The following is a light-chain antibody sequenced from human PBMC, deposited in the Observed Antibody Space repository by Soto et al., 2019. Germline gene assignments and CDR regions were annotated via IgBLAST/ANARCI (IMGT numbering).Light chain of an antibody. J-gene: IGLJ3*02. CDR1: SSDVGGYNY. CDR2: EVS. Sequence: QSALTQPASVSGSPGQSITISCTGTSSDVGGYNYVSWYQQHPGKAPKLMIYEVSNRPSGVSNCFSGSKSGNTASLTISGLQAEDEADYYCSSYTSSSRVFGGGTKLTVL. V-gene: IGLV2-14*01. CDR3: SSYTSSSRV.